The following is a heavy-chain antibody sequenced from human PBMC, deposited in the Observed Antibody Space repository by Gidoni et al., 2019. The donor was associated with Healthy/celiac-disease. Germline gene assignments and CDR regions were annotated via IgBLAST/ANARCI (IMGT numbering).Heavy chain of an antibody. CDR3: ARDLYGDDCLDV. V-gene: IGHV3-21*01. Sequence: EVQLVESGGGLVKPGGSLRLACAASGFTFSSYSMNWVRQAPGKGLEWVPSISSSSSYIYCADSVKGRFTISRDNAKNSLYLQMNSLRAEDTAVYYCARDLYGDDCLDVWGQGTTVTVSS. CDR2: ISSSSSYI. J-gene: IGHJ6*02. CDR1: GFTFSSYS. D-gene: IGHD4-17*01.